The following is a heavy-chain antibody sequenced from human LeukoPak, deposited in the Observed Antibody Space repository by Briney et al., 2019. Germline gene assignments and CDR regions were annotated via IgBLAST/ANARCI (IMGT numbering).Heavy chain of an antibody. Sequence: GGSLRLSCAASGFTVSSNYMSWVRQAPGKGLEWVSVIYSGGSTYYADSVKGRFTISRDNSKNTLYLQMNSLRAEDTAVYYCARALYTNGWYSDYFDFWGQGTLVTVSS. CDR1: GFTVSSNY. D-gene: IGHD6-19*01. CDR3: ARALYTNGWYSDYFDF. V-gene: IGHV3-53*01. J-gene: IGHJ4*02. CDR2: IYSGGST.